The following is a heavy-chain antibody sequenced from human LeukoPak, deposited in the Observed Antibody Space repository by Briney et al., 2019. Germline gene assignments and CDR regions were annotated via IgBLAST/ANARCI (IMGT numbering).Heavy chain of an antibody. J-gene: IGHJ6*03. Sequence: GASVKVSCKASGGTFSSYAISWVRQAPGQGLEWMGGIIPIFGTANYAQKFQGRVTITADESTSTAYMELSSLRSEDTAVYYCARADSKWELLHDYYYYMDVWGKGTTVTVSS. V-gene: IGHV1-69*13. D-gene: IGHD1-26*01. CDR2: IIPIFGTA. CDR3: ARADSKWELLHDYYYYMDV. CDR1: GGTFSSYA.